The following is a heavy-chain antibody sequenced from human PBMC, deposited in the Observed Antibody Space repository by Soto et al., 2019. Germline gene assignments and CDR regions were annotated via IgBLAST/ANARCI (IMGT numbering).Heavy chain of an antibody. Sequence: HPGGSLRLSCAASGFTFSSYSMNWVRQAPGKGLEWVSYISSSSSTIYYADSVKGRFTISRDNAKNSLYLQMNSLRDEDTAVYYSVCEGATRLVHYRGAYYVDYWGQGTLVTVSS. CDR1: GFTFSSYS. V-gene: IGHV3-48*02. D-gene: IGHD6-19*01. CDR3: VCEGATRLVHYRGAYYVDY. J-gene: IGHJ4*02. CDR2: ISSSSSTI.